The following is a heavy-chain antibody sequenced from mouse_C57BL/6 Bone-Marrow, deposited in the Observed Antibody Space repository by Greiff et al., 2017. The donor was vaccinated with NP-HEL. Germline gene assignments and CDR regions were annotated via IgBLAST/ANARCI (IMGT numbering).Heavy chain of an antibody. CDR3: ARYPLYYGSSSFAY. D-gene: IGHD1-1*01. CDR1: GYTFTSYW. V-gene: IGHV1-64*01. CDR2: IHPNSGST. J-gene: IGHJ3*01. Sequence: VQLQQSGAELVKPGASVKLSCKASGYTFTSYWMHWVKQRPGQGLEWIGMIHPNSGSTNYNEKFKSKATLTVDKSSSTAYMQLSSLTSEDSAVYYCARYPLYYGSSSFAYWGQGTLVTVSA.